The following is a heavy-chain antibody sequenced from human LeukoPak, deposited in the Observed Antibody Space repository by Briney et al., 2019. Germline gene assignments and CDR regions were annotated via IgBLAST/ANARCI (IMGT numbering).Heavy chain of an antibody. Sequence: SVTVSFTASGGTFSSYAISWVRQAPGQGLEWMGGIIPIFGTANYAQKFQGRVTITADESTSTAYMELSSLRSEDTAVYYCARHEYCSSTSCYDYYYGMDVWGQGTTVTVSS. CDR1: GGTFSSYA. V-gene: IGHV1-69*01. CDR2: IIPIFGTA. CDR3: ARHEYCSSTSCYDYYYGMDV. J-gene: IGHJ6*02. D-gene: IGHD2-2*01.